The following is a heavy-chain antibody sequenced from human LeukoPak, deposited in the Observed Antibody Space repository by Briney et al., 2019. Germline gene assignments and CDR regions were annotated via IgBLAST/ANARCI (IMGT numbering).Heavy chain of an antibody. Sequence: GGSLRLSCAASGITFSRSWMSWVRQAPGKGLEWVAFIKEDGGEIFYVDSVKGRFTISRDNAENSLYLQMNSLRAEDTAVYYCARVSGTHDRHYYYGMDVWGQGTTVTVSS. CDR1: GITFSRSW. CDR3: ARVSGTHDRHYYYGMDV. J-gene: IGHJ6*02. CDR2: IKEDGGEI. D-gene: IGHD1-26*01. V-gene: IGHV3-7*04.